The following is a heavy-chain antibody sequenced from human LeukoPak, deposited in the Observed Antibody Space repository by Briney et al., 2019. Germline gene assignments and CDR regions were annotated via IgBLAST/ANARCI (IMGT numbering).Heavy chain of an antibody. D-gene: IGHD6-13*01. Sequence: GASVKVSCKASGYTFTTYNINWVRQAPGQGLEWMGWISGYNGNTNYAQKLQGRVTITADKSTSTAYMELSSLRSEDTAVYYCARDSGIAAAGTIVYWGQGTLVTVSS. CDR2: ISGYNGNT. CDR3: ARDSGIAAAGTIVY. J-gene: IGHJ4*02. CDR1: GYTFTTYN. V-gene: IGHV1-18*01.